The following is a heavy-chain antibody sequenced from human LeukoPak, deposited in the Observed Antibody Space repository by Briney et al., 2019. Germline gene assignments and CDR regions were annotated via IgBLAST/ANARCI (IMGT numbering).Heavy chain of an antibody. J-gene: IGHJ3*02. V-gene: IGHV3-23*01. CDR2: ISGSGGST. D-gene: IGHD6-13*01. CDR3: AKGVSIAAAGTIKDAFDI. Sequence: GGSLRLSCAASGFTFSSYWMHWVRQAPGKGLEWVSAISGSGGSTYYADSVKGRFTISRDNSKNTLYLQMNSLRAEDTAVYYCAKGVSIAAAGTIKDAFDIWGQGTMVTVSS. CDR1: GFTFSSYW.